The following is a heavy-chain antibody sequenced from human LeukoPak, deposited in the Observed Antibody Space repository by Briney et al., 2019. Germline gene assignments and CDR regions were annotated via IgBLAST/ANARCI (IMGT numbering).Heavy chain of an antibody. Sequence: ASVKVSCKASGYTFTSYAMHWVRQAPGQRLEWMGWINAGNGSTKYSQKFQGRVTITRDTSASTAYMELSSLRSEDTAVYYCARALRGVLYYFDYWGQGTLVTASS. J-gene: IGHJ4*02. V-gene: IGHV1-3*01. D-gene: IGHD3-16*01. CDR1: GYTFTSYA. CDR3: ARALRGVLYYFDY. CDR2: INAGNGST.